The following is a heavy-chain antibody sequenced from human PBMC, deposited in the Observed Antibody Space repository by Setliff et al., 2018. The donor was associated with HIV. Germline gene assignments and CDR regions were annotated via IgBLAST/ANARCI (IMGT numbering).Heavy chain of an antibody. V-gene: IGHV4-59*01. Sequence: PSETLSLTCNVSGGSISSYYWNWIRQPPGKGLEWIGYIYYSGSTNYNPSLKSRVTISVDTSKNQFSLKLSSLAAADTAVYYCARAYDYSNYFHYYMDVWGKGTTVTVSS. CDR3: ARAYDYSNYFHYYMDV. CDR1: GGSISSYY. CDR2: IYYSGST. D-gene: IGHD4-4*01. J-gene: IGHJ6*03.